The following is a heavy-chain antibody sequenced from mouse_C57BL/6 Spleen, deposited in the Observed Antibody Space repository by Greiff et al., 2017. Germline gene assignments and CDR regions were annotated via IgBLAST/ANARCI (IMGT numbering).Heavy chain of an antibody. Sequence: EVQLQQSGAELVRPGASVKLSCTASGYNIKDDYMHWVKQRPEQGLEWIGWIDPENGDTEYASKFQGKATITADKSSNTAYLQRSSLTSEDTAVYYCTLGFAYWGQGTLVTVSA. CDR3: TLGFAY. CDR1: GYNIKDDY. J-gene: IGHJ3*01. V-gene: IGHV14-4*01. CDR2: IDPENGDT.